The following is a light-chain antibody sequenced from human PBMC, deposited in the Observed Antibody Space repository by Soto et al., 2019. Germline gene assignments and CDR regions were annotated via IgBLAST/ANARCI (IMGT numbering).Light chain of an antibody. V-gene: IGKV3-20*01. CDR2: GAS. CDR1: QSVSSIY. CDR3: QQYGSSPFS. Sequence: EIVLTQSPGTLSLSPGERATLSCRASQSVSSIYLAGYQQKPGQAPRLLIYGASSRATGIPDRFSGSGSGTDFTLTISRLEPEDFAVYYCQQYGSSPFSFGPGTKVDIK. J-gene: IGKJ3*01.